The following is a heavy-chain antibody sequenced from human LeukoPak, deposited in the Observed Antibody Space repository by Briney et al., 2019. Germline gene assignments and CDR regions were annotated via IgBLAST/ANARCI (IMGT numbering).Heavy chain of an antibody. J-gene: IGHJ5*02. CDR1: GGSISSGGYY. D-gene: IGHD2-2*01. Sequence: SETMSLTCTVSGGSISSGGYYWSWIRQHPGKGLEWIGYIYYSGSTYYNPSLKSRVTISVDTSKNQFSLKLSSVTAADTAVYYCARGNIVVVPAQYNWFDPWGQGTLVTVSS. CDR2: IYYSGST. CDR3: ARGNIVVVPAQYNWFDP. V-gene: IGHV4-31*03.